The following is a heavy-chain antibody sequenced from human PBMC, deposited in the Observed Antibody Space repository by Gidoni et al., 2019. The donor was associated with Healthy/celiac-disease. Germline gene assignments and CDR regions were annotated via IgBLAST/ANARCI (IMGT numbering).Heavy chain of an antibody. CDR3: ASYYDSSGYYGAPLFDY. Sequence: VQLVESGGGVVQPGRSLRLSCAASGFTFSSYGMHWVRQAPGKGLEWVAVISYDGSNKYYADSVKGRFTISRDNSKNTLYLQMNSLRAEDTAVYYCASYYDSSGYYGAPLFDYWGQGTLVTVSS. V-gene: IGHV3-30*03. J-gene: IGHJ4*02. CDR2: ISYDGSNK. CDR1: GFTFSSYG. D-gene: IGHD3-22*01.